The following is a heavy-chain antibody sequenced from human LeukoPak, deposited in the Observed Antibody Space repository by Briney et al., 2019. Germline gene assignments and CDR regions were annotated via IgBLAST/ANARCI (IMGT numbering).Heavy chain of an antibody. Sequence: PGGSLRLSCAASGFTFSDYYMSWIRQAPGQGLEWVSYISSSGDYTYYADSVKGRFTISRDNAKNSLYLQMNSLRAEDTAVYYCARDGRYSYGYWFDSXXXGTLVTVXS. D-gene: IGHD5-18*01. CDR2: ISSSGDYT. V-gene: IGHV3-11*04. J-gene: IGHJ5*01. CDR1: GFTFSDYY. CDR3: ARDGRYSYGYWFDS.